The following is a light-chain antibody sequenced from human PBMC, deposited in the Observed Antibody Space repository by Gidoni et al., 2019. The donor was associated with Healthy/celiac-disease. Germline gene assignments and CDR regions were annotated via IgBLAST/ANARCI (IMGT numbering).Light chain of an antibody. J-gene: IGKJ1*01. CDR3: QRYNSYSWT. Sequence: DIQMTQSPSTLSASVGDRVTITCRASQSISSWLAWYQQTPGKAPKLLIYKASSLESGVPSRFSVSGSGTEFTLTISSLQPDDFATYYCQRYNSYSWTFGQGTKVEIK. CDR2: KAS. CDR1: QSISSW. V-gene: IGKV1-5*03.